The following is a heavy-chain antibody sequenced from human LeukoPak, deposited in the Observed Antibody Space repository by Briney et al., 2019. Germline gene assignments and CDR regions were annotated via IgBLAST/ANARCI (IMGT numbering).Heavy chain of an antibody. Sequence: GGSLRLSCAASGFTVITNDMTWVRQAPGKGLEWVSVLYSDGNKKYADSVQGRFTISCDNSKKTLYLEMNSLSPDDTAVYCCARGVEPLAANTLAYWGQGTLVTVSS. CDR2: LYSDGNK. V-gene: IGHV3-53*01. D-gene: IGHD1-14*01. CDR1: GFTVITND. J-gene: IGHJ4*02. CDR3: ARGVEPLAANTLAY.